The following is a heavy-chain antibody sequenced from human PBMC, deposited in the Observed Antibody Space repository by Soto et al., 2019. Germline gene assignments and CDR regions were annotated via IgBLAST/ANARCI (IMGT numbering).Heavy chain of an antibody. CDR2: INPNSGGT. CDR1: GYTFTGYY. J-gene: IGHJ6*02. V-gene: IGHV1-2*02. CDR3: ARSRITMVRGVIKGENGMDV. Sequence: ASVKVSCKASGYTFTGYYMHWVRQAPGQGLEWMGWINPNSGGTNYAQKFQGRVTMTRDTSISTAYMELSRLRSEDTAVYYCARSRITMVRGVIKGENGMDVWGQGTTVTVS. D-gene: IGHD3-10*01.